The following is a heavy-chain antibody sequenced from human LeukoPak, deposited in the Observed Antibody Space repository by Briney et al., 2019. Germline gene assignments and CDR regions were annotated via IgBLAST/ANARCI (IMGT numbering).Heavy chain of an antibody. J-gene: IGHJ5*02. CDR2: INPNSGGT. CDR3: ARLSYDSSGYYNWFDP. D-gene: IGHD3-22*01. CDR1: GYTFTGYY. V-gene: IGHV1-2*02. Sequence: GASVKVSCKASGYTFTGYYMHWVRQAPGQGVECMGWINPNSGGTNDAQKFQGRVTMPRDTSISTAYMELSRLRSDDTAVYYCARLSYDSSGYYNWFDPWGQGTLVTVSS.